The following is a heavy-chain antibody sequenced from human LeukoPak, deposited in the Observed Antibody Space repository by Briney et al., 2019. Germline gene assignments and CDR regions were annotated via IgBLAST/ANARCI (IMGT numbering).Heavy chain of an antibody. CDR2: INPNSGGT. CDR1: GYTFTGYY. Sequence: ASVKVSCKASGYTFTGYYMHWVRQAPGQGLEWMGWINPNSGGTDYAQKFQGRVTMTRDTSISTAYMELSRLRSGDTAVYYCARDLHFDDSSGDWGQGTLVTVSS. CDR3: ARDLHFDDSSGD. V-gene: IGHV1-2*02. J-gene: IGHJ4*02. D-gene: IGHD3-22*01.